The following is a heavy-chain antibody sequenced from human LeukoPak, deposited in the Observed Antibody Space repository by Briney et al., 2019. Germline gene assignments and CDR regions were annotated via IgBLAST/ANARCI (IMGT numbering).Heavy chain of an antibody. Sequence: SETLSLTCTVSGGSISSSSYYWGWIRQPPGKGLEWIGNTYYNPSLKSRVTISVDTSKNQFSLKLSSVTAADTAVYYCARQRNYYDSSGYYYPKHVDYWGQGTLVTVSS. V-gene: IGHV4-39*01. CDR2: T. D-gene: IGHD3-22*01. J-gene: IGHJ4*02. CDR1: GGSISSSSYY. CDR3: ARQRNYYDSSGYYYPKHVDY.